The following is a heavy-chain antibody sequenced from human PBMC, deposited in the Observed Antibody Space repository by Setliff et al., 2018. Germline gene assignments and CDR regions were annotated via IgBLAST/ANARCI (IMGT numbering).Heavy chain of an antibody. CDR1: GGSISTTDYY. CDR2: VYYSGNT. Sequence: PSETLSLTCTVSGGSISTTDYYWGWIRQSPGKGLEWIGCVYYSGNTYYSPSLKSRVTMFVDTSKNQFSLMLYSVTAADTAIYYCARYDSSGYSENYYFDYWGQGTLVTVSS. J-gene: IGHJ4*02. V-gene: IGHV4-39*07. D-gene: IGHD3-22*01. CDR3: ARYDSSGYSENYYFDY.